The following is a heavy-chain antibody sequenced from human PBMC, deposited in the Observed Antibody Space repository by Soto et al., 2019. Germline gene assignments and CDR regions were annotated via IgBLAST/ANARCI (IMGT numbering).Heavy chain of an antibody. Sequence: QITLKESGPTLVKPTQTLTLTCTFSAFSLSTGGVGVGWIRQPPGKALEWLALIYWDDDKRYSPSLRSRLTIKKKNYKKQLIIKINNKNPVDTATYYCIQSRCGGDCLQSYASYYYYGMDVWGQGTTVTVSS. V-gene: IGHV2-5*02. D-gene: IGHD2-21*02. CDR3: IQSRCGGDCLQSYASYYYYGMDV. J-gene: IGHJ6*02. CDR2: IYWDDDK. CDR1: AFSLSTGGVG.